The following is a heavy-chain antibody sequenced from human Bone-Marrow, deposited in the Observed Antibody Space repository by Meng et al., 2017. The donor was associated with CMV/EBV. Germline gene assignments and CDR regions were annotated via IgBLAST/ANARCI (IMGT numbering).Heavy chain of an antibody. CDR1: GFTFSSYG. CDR2: IRYDGSNK. D-gene: IGHD4-23*01. Sequence: GESLKISCAASGFTFSSYGMHWVRQAQGKGLEWVAFIRYDGSNKYYADSVKGRFTISRDNSKNTLYLQMNSLRAEDTAVYYCAKTTVVGLFDYWGQGTLVTVSS. V-gene: IGHV3-30*02. J-gene: IGHJ4*02. CDR3: AKTTVVGLFDY.